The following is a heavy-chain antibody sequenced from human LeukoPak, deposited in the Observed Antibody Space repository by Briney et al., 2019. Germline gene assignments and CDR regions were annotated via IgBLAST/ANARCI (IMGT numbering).Heavy chain of an antibody. J-gene: IGHJ4*02. CDR2: INHSGST. Sequence: SETLSLTCAVYGGSFGGYYWSWIRQPPGKGLEWIGEINHSGSTNYNPSLKSRVTISVDTSKNQFSLKLSSVTAADTAVYYCARAIKSGGYYWGQGTLVTVSS. V-gene: IGHV4-34*01. CDR1: GGSFGGYY. D-gene: IGHD5-12*01. CDR3: ARAIKSGGYY.